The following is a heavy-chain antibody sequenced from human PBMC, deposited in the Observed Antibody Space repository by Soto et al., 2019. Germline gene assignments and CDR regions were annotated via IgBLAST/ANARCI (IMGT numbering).Heavy chain of an antibody. CDR1: GFTFSSYG. J-gene: IGHJ6*02. V-gene: IGHV3-30*18. CDR2: TSYDGGNK. CDR3: AKDDGYYYYGMDV. Sequence: QVQLVESGGGVVQPGRSLRLSCAASGFTFSSYGMHWVRQAPGKGLEWVAVTSYDGGNKYYADSVKGRFTISRDNSKNTLYLQMNSLRAEDTAVYYCAKDDGYYYYGMDVWGQGTTVTVS.